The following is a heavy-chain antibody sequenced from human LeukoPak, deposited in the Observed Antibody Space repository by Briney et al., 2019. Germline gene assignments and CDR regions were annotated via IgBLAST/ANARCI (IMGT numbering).Heavy chain of an antibody. CDR2: IFHSGST. V-gene: IGHV4-38-2*01. Sequence: SETLSLTCAVSGYSISSGYYWGWIRQPPGKGLEWIGSIFHSGSTHYNPSLKSRVTISVDTSKNQFSLKLSSVTAADTAVYYCDYSSSSFDYWGQGTLVTVSS. J-gene: IGHJ4*02. CDR1: GYSISSGYY. D-gene: IGHD6-6*01. CDR3: DYSSSSFDY.